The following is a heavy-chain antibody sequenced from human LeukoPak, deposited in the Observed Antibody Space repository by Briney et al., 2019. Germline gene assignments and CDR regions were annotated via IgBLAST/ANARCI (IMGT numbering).Heavy chain of an antibody. CDR2: ISAYNGNT. CDR1: GYTFTRYG. D-gene: IGHD3-22*01. Sequence: ASVKVSYKASGYTFTRYGISWVRQAPGQGLEWMGWISAYNGNTNYAQKVQGRVTMTTDTSTSTAYMELRSLRSDDTAVYYCARDKGHYESSGYYGFDYWGQGTLVTVSS. CDR3: ARDKGHYESSGYYGFDY. J-gene: IGHJ4*02. V-gene: IGHV1-18*01.